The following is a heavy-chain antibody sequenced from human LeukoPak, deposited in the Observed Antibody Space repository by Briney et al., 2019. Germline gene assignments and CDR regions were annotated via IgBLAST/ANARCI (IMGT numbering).Heavy chain of an antibody. CDR2: ISSSSSYI. CDR1: GFTFSSYS. V-gene: IGHV3-21*01. Sequence: GGSLRLSCAASGFTFSSYSMNWVRQAPGKGLEWVSSISSSSSYIYYADSMKGRFTISRDNAKNSLYLQMNSLRAEDTAVYYCARGRGLTSCDVWGQGTTVTVSS. J-gene: IGHJ6*02. CDR3: ARGRGLTSCDV.